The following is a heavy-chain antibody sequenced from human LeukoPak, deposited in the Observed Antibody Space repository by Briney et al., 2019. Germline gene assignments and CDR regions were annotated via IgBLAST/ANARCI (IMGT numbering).Heavy chain of an antibody. V-gene: IGHV3-43*02. CDR2: ITGDGGRT. Sequence: PGGSLRLSCAASGFTFDHYAMNWVRHAPGKGLEWVSLITGDGGRTYFADFVKGRFTISRDNSKNSLYLQMNSLRAEDTALYYCAREGTIAVAGFFDYWGQGSLVTVSS. J-gene: IGHJ4*02. CDR3: AREGTIAVAGFFDY. CDR1: GFTFDHYA. D-gene: IGHD6-19*01.